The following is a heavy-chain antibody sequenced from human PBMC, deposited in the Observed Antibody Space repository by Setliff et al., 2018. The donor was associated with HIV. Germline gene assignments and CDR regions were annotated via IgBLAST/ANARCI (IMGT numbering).Heavy chain of an antibody. CDR1: GGSISSHF. J-gene: IGHJ4*02. D-gene: IGHD6-13*01. CDR3: ARDPGITAAGTEYFDS. Sequence: SETLSLTCTVSGGSISSHFWSWIRQPPGKGLEWIGTVYYDASTIYTPSLNSRVIISVDTSKSQFSLKLSSVTAADTAIYYCARDPGITAAGTEYFDSWGQGILVTVSS. V-gene: IGHV4-59*11. CDR2: VYYDAST.